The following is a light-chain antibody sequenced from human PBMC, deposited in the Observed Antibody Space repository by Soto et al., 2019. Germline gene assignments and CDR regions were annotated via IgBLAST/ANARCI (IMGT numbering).Light chain of an antibody. CDR3: QQYGSSPRIT. V-gene: IGKV3-20*01. J-gene: IGKJ5*01. Sequence: EIVLTQYPGTLSLSPGERATLSCRAIQSVSSSYLAWYQQKPGQAPRLLIYGASSRATGIPDRFSGSGSGTDFTLTISRLEPEDFAVYYCQQYGSSPRITFGQGTRLEIK. CDR2: GAS. CDR1: QSVSSSY.